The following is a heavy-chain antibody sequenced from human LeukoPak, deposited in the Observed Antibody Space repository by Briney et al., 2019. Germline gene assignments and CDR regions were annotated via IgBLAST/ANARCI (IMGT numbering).Heavy chain of an antibody. J-gene: IGHJ6*02. CDR2: INSSGSSI. CDR3: ARACGASCYAVDYYYYGMDV. V-gene: IGHV3-48*04. CDR1: GFTFGTYG. Sequence: GGSLRLSCVASGFTFGTYGMNWVRQAPGKGLEWVSYINSSGSSIYYADSVKGRFTISRDNAKNSLYLQMNSLGAGDTAVYYCARACGASCYAVDYYYYGMDVWGQGTTVTVSS. D-gene: IGHD2-15*01.